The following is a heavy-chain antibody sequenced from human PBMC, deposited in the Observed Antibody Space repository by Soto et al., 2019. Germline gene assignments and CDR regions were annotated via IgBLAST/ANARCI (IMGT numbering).Heavy chain of an antibody. CDR2: INHSGST. Sequence: SETLSLTCAVYGGSFSGYYWSWIRRPPGKGLEWIGEINHSGSTNYNPSLKSRVTISVDTSKNQFSLKLSSVTAADTAVYYCARGESSSWSDYWGQGTLVTVSS. CDR3: ARGESSSWSDY. J-gene: IGHJ4*02. CDR1: GGSFSGYY. V-gene: IGHV4-34*01. D-gene: IGHD6-13*01.